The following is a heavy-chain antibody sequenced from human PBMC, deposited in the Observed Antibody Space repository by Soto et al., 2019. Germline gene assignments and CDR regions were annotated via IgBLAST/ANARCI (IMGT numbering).Heavy chain of an antibody. CDR2: IYYSGST. V-gene: IGHV4-39*07. J-gene: IGHJ4*02. Sequence: SETQSLTYTVSGGSIDSNIDYWSWIRQPPGKGLEWIGKIYYSGSTNYNPSLKSRVTISVDTSKNQFSLKLSSVTAADTAVYYCAYTYYDFWSGYYWWGQGTLVTVSS. D-gene: IGHD3-3*01. CDR1: GGSIDSNIDY. CDR3: AYTYYDFWSGYYW.